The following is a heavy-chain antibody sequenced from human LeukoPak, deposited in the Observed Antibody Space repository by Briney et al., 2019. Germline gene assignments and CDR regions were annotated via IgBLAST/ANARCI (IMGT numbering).Heavy chain of an antibody. D-gene: IGHD4-11*01. V-gene: IGHV5-51*01. J-gene: IGHJ6*03. CDR3: ARGSNEDYYYYYMDV. CDR2: IYPGDSDT. CDR1: GYSFTSYW. Sequence: GESLEISCKGSGYSFTSYWIGWVRQMPGKGLEWMGIIYPGDSDTRYSPSFQGQVTISADKSISTAYLQWSSLKASDTAMYYCARGSNEDYYYYYMDVWGKGTTVTVSS.